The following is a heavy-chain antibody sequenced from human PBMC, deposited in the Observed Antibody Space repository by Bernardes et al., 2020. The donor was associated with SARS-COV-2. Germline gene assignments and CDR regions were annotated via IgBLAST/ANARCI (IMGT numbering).Heavy chain of an antibody. CDR1: GYTFTSYG. Sequence: AAVKVYCKASGYTFTSYGIAWVRQAPGQGLEWMGWISAYNGNTNYAEKVQGRVTMTTETVRRTAYMELRSLRSDDTAVYYCARAELGTIRSSYYYGLDVWGQGTTVTVSS. D-gene: IGHD1-1*01. J-gene: IGHJ6*02. CDR3: ARAELGTIRSSYYYGLDV. CDR2: ISAYNGNT. V-gene: IGHV1-18*04.